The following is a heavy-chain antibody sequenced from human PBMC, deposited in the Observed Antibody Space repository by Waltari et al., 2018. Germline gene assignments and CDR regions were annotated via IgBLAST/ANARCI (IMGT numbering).Heavy chain of an antibody. J-gene: IGHJ5*02. D-gene: IGHD2-21*02. CDR1: GYSISSGYY. Sequence: QVQLQESGPGLLKPSETLSLTCAVSGYSISSGYYWGWIRQPPGKGLEWIGSIYHRGYTYHNPSLKSRVTISVDTSKNQFSLLLNSVTAADTAVYYCVRVYCDGACNSFLTSWFDPWGQGTLVTVSS. V-gene: IGHV4-38-2*01. CDR2: IYHRGYT. CDR3: VRVYCDGACNSFLTSWFDP.